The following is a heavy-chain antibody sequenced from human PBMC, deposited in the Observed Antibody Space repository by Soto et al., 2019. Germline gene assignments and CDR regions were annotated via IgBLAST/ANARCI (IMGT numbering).Heavy chain of an antibody. Sequence: GASVKVSCKASGGTFSSYAISWVRQAPGQGLKWMGGIIPIFGTANYAQKFQGRVTITADESTSTAYMELSSLRSEDTAVYYCARRDSPIRNYYYGMDVWGQGTTVTVSS. D-gene: IGHD2-15*01. J-gene: IGHJ6*02. CDR1: GGTFSSYA. V-gene: IGHV1-69*13. CDR2: IIPIFGTA. CDR3: ARRDSPIRNYYYGMDV.